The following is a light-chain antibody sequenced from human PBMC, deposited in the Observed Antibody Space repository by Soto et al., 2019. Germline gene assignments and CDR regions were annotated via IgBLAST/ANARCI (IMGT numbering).Light chain of an antibody. CDR3: QHYNTCPWT. J-gene: IGKJ1*01. V-gene: IGKV1-5*03. CDR2: KAS. CDR1: QSISSW. Sequence: DIQMTQSPSTLSASVGDRVTITCRASQSISSWVAWYQQKPGKGPKLLIYKASHLESGVPSRFSGSGSGTEVTLTISSLQPGDFATYYCQHYNTCPWTFGNGTKVDIK.